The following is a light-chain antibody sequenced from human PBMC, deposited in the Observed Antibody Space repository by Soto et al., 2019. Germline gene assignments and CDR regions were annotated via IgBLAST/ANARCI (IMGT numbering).Light chain of an antibody. CDR1: QYIGSY. Sequence: AIRMTQSPSSFSASTGDRVTITCRASQYIGSYLAWYQQKPGKAPKLLIYATSTLQSGVPSRFSGSGTGTEFTLTISSLQPEDVATYYCQHYYTYPSWTFGHGTKVEVK. CDR3: QHYYTYPSWT. CDR2: ATS. V-gene: IGKV1-8*01. J-gene: IGKJ1*01.